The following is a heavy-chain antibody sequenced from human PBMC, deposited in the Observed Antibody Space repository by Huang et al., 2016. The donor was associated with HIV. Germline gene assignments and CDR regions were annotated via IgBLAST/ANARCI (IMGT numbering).Heavy chain of an antibody. V-gene: IGHV2-70*04. J-gene: IGHJ4*02. CDR1: GFSLSTSGMR. CDR2: IEWDSDQ. Sequence: QVTLRESGPALMKPTETLTLTCTFSGFSLSTSGMRVSWIRQPPGKALEWLAHIEWDSDQFYSPTLKTRLTISRDTSKNQVVLRLTNVEPEDTATYCCARITSHCGGDCVPGSFDYWGQGTLVTVSS. D-gene: IGHD2-21*02. CDR3: ARITSHCGGDCVPGSFDY.